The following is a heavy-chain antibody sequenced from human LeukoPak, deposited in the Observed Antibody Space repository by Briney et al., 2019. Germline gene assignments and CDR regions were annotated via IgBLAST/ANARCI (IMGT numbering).Heavy chain of an antibody. CDR1: GGSISSGGYS. Sequence: SETLSLTCAVSGGSISSGGYSWSWIQQPPGKGLEWIGYIYHSGSTYYNPSLKSRVTISVDRSKNQFSLKLSSVTAADTAVYYCARAGDTAMVTGSFDYWGQGTLVTVSS. CDR3: ARAGDTAMVTGSFDY. CDR2: IYHSGST. D-gene: IGHD5-18*01. J-gene: IGHJ4*02. V-gene: IGHV4-30-2*01.